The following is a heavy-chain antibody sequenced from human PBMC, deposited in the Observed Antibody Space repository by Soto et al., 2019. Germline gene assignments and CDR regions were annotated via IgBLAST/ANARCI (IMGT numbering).Heavy chain of an antibody. Sequence: PGGSLRISCAASGFTFSSYGMHWVRQAPGKGLEWVAVISYDGSNKYYADSVKGRFTISRDNSKNTLYLQMNSLRAADTAVYYCAKDTYGSGSYVDYWGQGT. CDR3: AKDTYGSGSYVDY. D-gene: IGHD3-10*01. CDR1: GFTFSSYG. V-gene: IGHV3-30*18. CDR2: ISYDGSNK. J-gene: IGHJ4*02.